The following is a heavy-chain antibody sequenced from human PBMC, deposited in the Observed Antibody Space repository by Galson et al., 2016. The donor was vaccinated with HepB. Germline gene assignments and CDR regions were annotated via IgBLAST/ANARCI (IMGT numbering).Heavy chain of an antibody. J-gene: IGHJ3*02. V-gene: IGHV5-51*01. D-gene: IGHD5-12*01. Sequence: QSGAEVKKPGESLKISCKGSGYSISNYWLGWVRQMPGKGLEWMGIIFPGDSDTRYSPSFQGQVTISADNSINTAYLQLTSLQASDTAVYYCARAWQFPGPFDIWGQGTTVTVSS. CDR3: ARAWQFPGPFDI. CDR1: GYSISNYW. CDR2: IFPGDSDT.